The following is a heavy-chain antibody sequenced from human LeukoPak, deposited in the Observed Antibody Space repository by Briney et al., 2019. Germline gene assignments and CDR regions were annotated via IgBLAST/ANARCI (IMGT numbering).Heavy chain of an antibody. CDR3: ARDGNWNYHPFDP. CDR2: FNPNSGDA. J-gene: IGHJ5*02. D-gene: IGHD1-7*01. Sequence: GASVKVSCKASGYTFTVHYLHWVRQAPGQGPEWMGWFNPNSGDANYAQRFQGRVTMTRVTSISTAYMEMKGLTIDDTAVYYCARDGNWNYHPFDPWGQGTLVTVSS. V-gene: IGHV1-2*02. CDR1: GYTFTVHY.